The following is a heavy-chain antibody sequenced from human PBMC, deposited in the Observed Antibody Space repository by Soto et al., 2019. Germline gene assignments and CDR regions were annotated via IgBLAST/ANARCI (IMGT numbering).Heavy chain of an antibody. D-gene: IGHD1-1*01. V-gene: IGHV4-34*01. Sequence: QVQLQQRGAGLLKPSETLFLTSAVYGGFVSSGSYYWSWIGQPPAKALEWHGEMSHSGGTHFNPSLKSRVTISVDTSKYQFSLKMSSVTAADTALYYCARVERGTATTVVDAFDIWGPGTMVTVSS. CDR3: ARVERGTATTVVDAFDI. J-gene: IGHJ3*02. CDR2: MSHSGGT. CDR1: GGFVSSGSYY.